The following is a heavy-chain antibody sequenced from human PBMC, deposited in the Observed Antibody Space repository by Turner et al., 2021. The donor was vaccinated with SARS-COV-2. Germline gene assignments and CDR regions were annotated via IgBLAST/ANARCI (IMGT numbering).Heavy chain of an antibody. D-gene: IGHD3-10*01. V-gene: IGHV3-53*01. J-gene: IGHJ6*02. Sequence: EVQLVESGGGLIQTGGSLRLSCAAAGLTVSSNYMSWVRQAPGKGLEWVSVIYSGGSTYYVDSVKSRFTISRDNSKNTLYLQMNSLRAEDTAVYYCARDLGPYGMDVWGQGTTVTVSS. CDR3: ARDLGPYGMDV. CDR2: IYSGGST. CDR1: GLTVSSNY.